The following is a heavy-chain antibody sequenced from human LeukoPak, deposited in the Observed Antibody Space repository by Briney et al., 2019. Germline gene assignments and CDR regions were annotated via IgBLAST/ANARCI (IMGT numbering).Heavy chain of an antibody. CDR3: ARGGCSSTSCYPFDY. V-gene: IGHV1-18*01. J-gene: IGHJ4*02. CDR1: GYTLTSYG. CDR2: ISAYNGNT. Sequence: ASVKVSCKSSGYTLTSYGISWVRQAPGQGLEWMGWISAYNGNTNYAQKLQGRVTMTTDTSTSTAYMELRSLRSDDTAVYYCARGGCSSTSCYPFDYWGQGTLVTVSS. D-gene: IGHD2-2*01.